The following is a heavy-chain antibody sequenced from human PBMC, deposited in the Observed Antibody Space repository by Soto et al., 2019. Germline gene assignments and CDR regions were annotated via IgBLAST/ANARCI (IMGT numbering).Heavy chain of an antibody. D-gene: IGHD2-21*02. CDR3: ARDLGLSDYGGDCYSVFDY. CDR1: GCSICSYY. CDR2: IYYSGST. V-gene: IGHV4-59*01. Sequence: SATLSLTCTVSGCSICSYYWTWIRQPPGKGLEWIGYIYYSGSTNYNPSLKSRVTISVDTSKNQFSLKLSSVTAADTAVYYCARDLGLSDYGGDCYSVFDYWGQGTLVTVSS. J-gene: IGHJ4*02.